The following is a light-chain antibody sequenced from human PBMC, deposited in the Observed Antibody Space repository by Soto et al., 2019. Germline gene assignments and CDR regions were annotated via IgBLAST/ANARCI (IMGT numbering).Light chain of an antibody. V-gene: IGLV2-14*03. CDR1: STENGDYNY. CDR3: SSYTSSNTVI. Sequence: SVLTPPASVSGSPGQSITISCPGNSTENGDYNYVSWYQQHPGKAPKVMIYDVSNRPSGVSNRFSGSKSGTTASLTISGLQTDDEADYYCSSYTSSNTVIFGGGTKVTVL. CDR2: DVS. J-gene: IGLJ2*01.